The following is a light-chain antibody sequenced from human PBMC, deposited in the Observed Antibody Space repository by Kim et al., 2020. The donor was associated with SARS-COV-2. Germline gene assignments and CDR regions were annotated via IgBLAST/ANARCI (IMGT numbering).Light chain of an antibody. CDR3: CSYAGRYTWV. V-gene: IGLV2-11*01. J-gene: IGLJ3*02. Sequence: QSALTQPRSVSGSPGQSVTISCTGTSSDIGGYNYVSWCQQHPGKAPKLMIYDVTERPSGVPDRFSGSKSGNTASLTISGLQAEDEADYYCCSYAGRYTWVFGGGTQLTFL. CDR2: DVT. CDR1: SSDIGGYNY.